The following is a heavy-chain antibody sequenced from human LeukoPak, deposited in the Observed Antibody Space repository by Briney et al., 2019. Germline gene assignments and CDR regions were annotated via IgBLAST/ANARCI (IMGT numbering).Heavy chain of an antibody. Sequence: SETLSLTCTVSGGSISSSSYYWGWIRQPPGKGLEWIGSIYYSGSTYYNPSLKSRVTISVDTSKNQFSLKPSSVTAADTAVYYCARRSSGWFDYWGQGTLVTVSS. CDR2: IYYSGST. V-gene: IGHV4-39*01. CDR3: ARRSSGWFDY. CDR1: GGSISSSSYY. D-gene: IGHD6-19*01. J-gene: IGHJ4*02.